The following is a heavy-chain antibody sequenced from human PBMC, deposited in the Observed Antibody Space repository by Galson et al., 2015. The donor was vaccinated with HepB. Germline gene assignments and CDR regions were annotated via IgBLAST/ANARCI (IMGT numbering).Heavy chain of an antibody. Sequence: ETLSLTCAVYGGSFSDHYWSWLRQPRGKGLEWIGEINHSGSANYSPSLKSRVTISIDTSKNQFSLNLTSVTAADTAVYYCARGKVGASVLRDFDWISLTWFDSWGQGTLVTVSS. CDR2: INHSGSA. D-gene: IGHD3-9*01. J-gene: IGHJ5*01. CDR1: GGSFSDHY. CDR3: ARGKVGASVLRDFDWISLTWFDS. V-gene: IGHV4-34*01.